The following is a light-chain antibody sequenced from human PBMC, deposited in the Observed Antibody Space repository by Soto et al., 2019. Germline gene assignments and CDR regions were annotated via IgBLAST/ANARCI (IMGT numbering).Light chain of an antibody. CDR1: QSVSSY. V-gene: IGKV3-15*01. J-gene: IGKJ1*01. Sequence: EIVITQSPATLSVSPGERATLSCRASQSVSSYLAWYQQKPGQAPRLLIYGASTRATGIPARFSGSGSGTEFTLTISSLQSEDFAVYYCQQYNDWWTFGQGTKVDIK. CDR3: QQYNDWWT. CDR2: GAS.